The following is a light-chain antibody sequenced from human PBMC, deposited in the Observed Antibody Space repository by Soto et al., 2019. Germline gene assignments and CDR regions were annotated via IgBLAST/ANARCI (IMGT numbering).Light chain of an antibody. CDR1: SGSIANNY. Sequence: NFMLTQPHSVSESPGKTLSISCTRSSGSIANNYVQWYQQRPGSAPTTVIYENNQRLSGVPDRFSGSTDGSSNSASLTISELQTEDEADYYCQSYDSDVVVFGGGTKLTVL. V-gene: IGLV6-57*04. J-gene: IGLJ2*01. CDR3: QSYDSDVVV. CDR2: ENN.